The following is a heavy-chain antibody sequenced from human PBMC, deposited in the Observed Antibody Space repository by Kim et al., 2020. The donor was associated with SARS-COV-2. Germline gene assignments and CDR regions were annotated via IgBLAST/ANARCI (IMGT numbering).Heavy chain of an antibody. CDR3: ARHMEAARAFDY. J-gene: IGHJ4*02. V-gene: IGHV1-3*01. Sequence: KYSQKFQGRVTITRDTSASTAYMELSSLRSEDTAVYYCARHMEAARAFDYWGQGTLVTVSS. D-gene: IGHD6-6*01.